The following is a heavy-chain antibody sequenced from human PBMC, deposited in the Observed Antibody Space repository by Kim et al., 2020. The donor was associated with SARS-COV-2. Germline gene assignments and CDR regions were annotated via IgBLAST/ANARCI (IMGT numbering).Heavy chain of an antibody. CDR2: ISWNSGSI. Sequence: GGSLRLSCAASGFTFGDYAMHWVRQAPGKGLEWVSGISWNSGSIGYADSVKGRFTISRDNAKNSLYLQMNSLRAEDTALYYCAKGGSYYDSSGFGWYFDLWGRGTLVTVSS. J-gene: IGHJ2*01. CDR3: AKGGSYYDSSGFGWYFDL. V-gene: IGHV3-9*01. CDR1: GFTFGDYA. D-gene: IGHD3-22*01.